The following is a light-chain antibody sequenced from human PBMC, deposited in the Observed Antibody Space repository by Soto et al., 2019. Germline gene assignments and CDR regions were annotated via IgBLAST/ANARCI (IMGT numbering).Light chain of an antibody. Sequence: QSALTQPASVSGSPGQSITISCTGTSSDVGSYNLVSWYQQHPGKAPKLMIYEVSKRPSGVSNRFSGSKSGNTASLTISGLQAEDEADYYCCSYAGSSPSSYVFGTGTKLTVL. V-gene: IGLV2-23*02. J-gene: IGLJ1*01. CDR3: CSYAGSSPSSYV. CDR1: SSDVGSYNL. CDR2: EVS.